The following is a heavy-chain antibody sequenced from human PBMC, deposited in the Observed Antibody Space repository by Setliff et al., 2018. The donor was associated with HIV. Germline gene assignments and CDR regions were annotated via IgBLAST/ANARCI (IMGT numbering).Heavy chain of an antibody. D-gene: IGHD2-8*01. Sequence: GGSLRLSCAASGFTVSSNYMSWVRQAPGKGLEWVSIIYSGSSTSYYADSVKGRFTISRDSSKNTLYLQMNSLRAEDTAVYYCARGTYCTDGVCIKGALDIWGQGTMVTVSS. CDR3: ARGTYCTDGVCIKGALDI. J-gene: IGHJ3*02. CDR2: IYSGSSTS. CDR1: GFTVSSNY. V-gene: IGHV3-66*01.